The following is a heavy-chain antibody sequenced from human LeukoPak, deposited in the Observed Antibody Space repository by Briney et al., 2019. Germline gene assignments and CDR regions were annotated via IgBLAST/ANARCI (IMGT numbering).Heavy chain of an antibody. CDR1: GFTFNNYA. V-gene: IGHV3-23*01. D-gene: IGHD3-3*02. Sequence: GGSLRLSCTASGFTFNNYAMSGVRQAPGKGVEWVAGIGIDGEETYYADSVKGRFTISRDKSKSTLALQMKSLRVEDTAIYYCAKGVISMNGIWDPFDIWGQGTMVTVSS. CDR3: AKGVISMNGIWDPFDI. CDR2: IGIDGEET. J-gene: IGHJ3*02.